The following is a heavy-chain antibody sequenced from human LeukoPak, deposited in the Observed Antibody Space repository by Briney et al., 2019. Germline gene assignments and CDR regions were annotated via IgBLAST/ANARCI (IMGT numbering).Heavy chain of an antibody. CDR3: ARGARSLDY. CDR2: IYSGGST. Sequence: TGGSLRLSCAASGFTVNSNYMTWVRQAPGKGLEWVSVIYSGGSTFYADSVKGRFTISRDNFKNTLYLQMNSLRAEDTAVYYCARGARSLDYWGQGTLVTVSS. V-gene: IGHV3-53*01. J-gene: IGHJ4*02. CDR1: GFTVNSNY.